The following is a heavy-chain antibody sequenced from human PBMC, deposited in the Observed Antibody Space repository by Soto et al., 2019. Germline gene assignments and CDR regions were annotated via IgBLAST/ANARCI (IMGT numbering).Heavy chain of an antibody. CDR2: ISYDGSNK. CDR1: GFTFSSYA. J-gene: IGHJ4*02. Sequence: ESGGGVVQPGRSLRLSCAASGFTFSSYAMHWVRQAPGKGLEWVAVISYDGSNKYYADSVKGRFTISRDNSKNTLYLQMNSLRAEDTAVYYCARDAGGDIVVVPAAPSGYWGQGTLVTVSS. D-gene: IGHD2-2*01. CDR3: ARDAGGDIVVVPAAPSGY. V-gene: IGHV3-30-3*01.